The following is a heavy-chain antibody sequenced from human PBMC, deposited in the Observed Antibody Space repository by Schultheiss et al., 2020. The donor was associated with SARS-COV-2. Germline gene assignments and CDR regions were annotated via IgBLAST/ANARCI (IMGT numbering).Heavy chain of an antibody. CDR1: GFTFSSYG. J-gene: IGHJ6*02. V-gene: IGHV3-30*12. CDR3: ARGEATTPESYYYYGMDV. CDR2: ISYDGSNK. Sequence: GGSLRLSCAASGFTFSSYGMHWVRQAPGKGLEWVAVISYDGSNKYYADSVKGRFTISRDNAKNSLYLQMSSLRAEDTAMYYCARGEATTPESYYYYGMDVWGQGTTVTVSS. D-gene: IGHD2-15*01.